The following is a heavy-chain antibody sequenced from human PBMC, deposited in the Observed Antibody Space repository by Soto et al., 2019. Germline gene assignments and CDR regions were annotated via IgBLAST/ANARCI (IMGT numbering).Heavy chain of an antibody. CDR2: IWYDGSNK. Sequence: GGSLRLSCAASGFTFSSYGMHWVRQAPGKGLEWVAVIWYDGSNKYYADSVKGRFTISRDNSKNTLYLQMNSLRAEDTAVYYCARGPEVYSSSPPFDYWGQGTLVTVSS. CDR1: GFTFSSYG. CDR3: ARGPEVYSSSPPFDY. V-gene: IGHV3-33*01. J-gene: IGHJ4*02. D-gene: IGHD6-6*01.